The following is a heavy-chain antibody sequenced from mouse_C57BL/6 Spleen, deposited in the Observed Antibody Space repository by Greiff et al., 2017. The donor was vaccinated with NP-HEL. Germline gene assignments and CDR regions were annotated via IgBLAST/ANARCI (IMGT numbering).Heavy chain of an antibody. J-gene: IGHJ3*01. D-gene: IGHD3-2*02. CDR1: GYTFTDYN. CDR2: INPNNGGT. CDR3: AREGLDSSGYAY. Sequence: EVQLQQSGPELVKPGASVKMSCKASGYTFTDYNMHWVKQSHGKSLEWIGYINPNNGGTSYNQKFKGKATLTVNKSSSTAYMELRSLTSEDSAVYYCAREGLDSSGYAYWGQGTLVTVSA. V-gene: IGHV1-22*01.